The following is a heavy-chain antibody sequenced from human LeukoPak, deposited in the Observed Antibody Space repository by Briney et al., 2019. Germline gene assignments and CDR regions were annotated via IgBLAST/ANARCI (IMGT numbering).Heavy chain of an antibody. D-gene: IGHD6-13*01. J-gene: IGHJ4*02. CDR3: ARGIEAAAVTEFDY. CDR2: IHPRDSDT. V-gene: IGHV5-51*01. CDR1: GYIFTTSW. Sequence: ESLKISCKGSGYIFTTSWIGWVRQMPGKGLEWMGIIHPRDSDTRYRPSFQGQVTISADKSISTAYLQWSSLKASDTAMYYCARGIEAAAVTEFDYWGQGTLVTVSS.